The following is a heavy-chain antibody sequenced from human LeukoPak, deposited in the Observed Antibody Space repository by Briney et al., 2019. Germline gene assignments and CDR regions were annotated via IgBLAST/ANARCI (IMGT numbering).Heavy chain of an antibody. CDR2: ISSSSSYI. Sequence: GSLRLSCAASGFTFSSYSLNWVRQAPGKGLEWVSSISSSSSYIYYADSVKGRFTISRDNAKNSLYLQMNSLRAEDTAVYYCARVPDSSSWYSYYYGMDVWGQGTTVTVSS. CDR1: GFTFSSYS. V-gene: IGHV3-21*01. D-gene: IGHD6-13*01. J-gene: IGHJ6*02. CDR3: ARVPDSSSWYSYYYGMDV.